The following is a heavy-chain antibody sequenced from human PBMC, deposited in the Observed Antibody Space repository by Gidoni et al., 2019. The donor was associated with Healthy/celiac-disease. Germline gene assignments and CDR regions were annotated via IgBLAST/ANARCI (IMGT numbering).Heavy chain of an antibody. D-gene: IGHD3-10*01. CDR1: GFTFSSYA. V-gene: IGHV3-23*01. CDR3: AKAVGPRYGGYYYYMDV. J-gene: IGHJ6*03. Sequence: EVQLLESGGGLVQPGGSLRLSCAASGFTFSSYAMSWVRQAPGKGLEWVSAISGSGGSTYYADSVKGRFTIPRDNSKNTLYLQMNSLRAEDTAVYYCAKAVGPRYGGYYYYMDVWGKGTTVTVSS. CDR2: ISGSGGST.